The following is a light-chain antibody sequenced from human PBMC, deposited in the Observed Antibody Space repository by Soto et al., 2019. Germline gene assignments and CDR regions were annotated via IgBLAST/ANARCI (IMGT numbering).Light chain of an antibody. J-gene: IGLJ1*01. V-gene: IGLV2-14*03. CDR1: SSDVGGYNY. CDR3: SSYTNISTLSTYV. CDR2: DVS. Sequence: QSVLTQPASVSGSPGQSITISCTGTSSDVGGYNYVSWYQHHPGKAPKLMIYDVSNRPSGVSNRFSGYKSGNTASLIISGLQAEDEADYYCSSYTNISTLSTYVFGTGTKVTVL.